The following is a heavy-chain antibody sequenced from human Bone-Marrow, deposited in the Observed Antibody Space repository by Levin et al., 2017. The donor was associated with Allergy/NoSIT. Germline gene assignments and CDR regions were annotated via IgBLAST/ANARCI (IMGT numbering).Heavy chain of an antibody. D-gene: IGHD3-3*01. Sequence: HSQTLSLTCAISGDSVSSNSAAWNWIRQSPSRGLEWLGRTYYRSKWYNDYAVSVKSRITINPDTSKNQFSLQLNSVTPEDTAVYYCANVCSSTSRCRPGDFWSGYYSYYYYYYMDVWGKGTTVTVSS. CDR2: TYYRSKWYN. CDR3: ANVCSSTSRCRPGDFWSGYYSYYYYYYMDV. J-gene: IGHJ6*03. V-gene: IGHV6-1*01. CDR1: GDSVSSNSAA.